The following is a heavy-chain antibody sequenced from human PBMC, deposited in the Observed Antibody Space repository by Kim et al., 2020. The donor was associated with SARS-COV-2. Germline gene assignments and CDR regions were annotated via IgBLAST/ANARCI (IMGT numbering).Heavy chain of an antibody. D-gene: IGHD3-22*01. CDR1: GFTFDDYA. CDR2: ISWNSCSI. V-gene: IGHV3-9*01. Sequence: GGSLRLSCAASGFTFDDYAMHWVRQAPGKGLEWVSGISWNSCSIGYADSVKGRFTISRDNAKNSLYLQMNSLRAEDTALYYCAKDEYYDSSGYTDYWGQG. CDR3: AKDEYYDSSGYTDY. J-gene: IGHJ4*02.